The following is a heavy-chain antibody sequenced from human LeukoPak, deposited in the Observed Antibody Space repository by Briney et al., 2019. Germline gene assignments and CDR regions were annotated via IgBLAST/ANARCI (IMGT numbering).Heavy chain of an antibody. Sequence: SSETLSLTCAVYSGSLSGYYWSWIRQPPGKGLEWIGEINDSGSVNCNPSLKNRVTLSVDTSKNQFSLRLSSVAAADTAVYYCARRLVDSGASQVSDDWGQGTLVTVSS. CDR2: INDSGSV. D-gene: IGHD2-15*01. J-gene: IGHJ4*02. V-gene: IGHV4-34*01. CDR3: ARRLVDSGASQVSDD. CDR1: SGSLSGYY.